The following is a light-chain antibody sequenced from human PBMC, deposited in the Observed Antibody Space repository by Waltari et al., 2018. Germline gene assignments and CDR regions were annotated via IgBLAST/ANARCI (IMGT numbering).Light chain of an antibody. V-gene: IGKV1-39*01. CDR1: QSISDY. Sequence: DIQVIQSPSSLSVSVGDRVTFTCRASQSISDYLNWFQVKPGRAPNLLIYAATGLQSGVPSRFNGSGSGAHFTLTISRLRPEDSASYFCQQNYRTPPTFGQGTKVEI. CDR2: AAT. CDR3: QQNYRTPPT. J-gene: IGKJ1*01.